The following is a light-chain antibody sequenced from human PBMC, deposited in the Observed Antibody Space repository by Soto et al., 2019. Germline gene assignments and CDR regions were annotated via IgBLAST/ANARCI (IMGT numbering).Light chain of an antibody. V-gene: IGLV2-14*03. CDR1: SSDVGAYNY. J-gene: IGLJ1*01. Sequence: QSVLTQPAYVYGSPGESITISCTGTSSDVGAYNYVSWYQQHPGKAPKLMIYDVSNRPSGVSNRFSGSKSGNTASLGISGLQAEDEADYYCSSYTSSNTLYVFGTGTKVTVL. CDR2: DVS. CDR3: SSYTSSNTLYV.